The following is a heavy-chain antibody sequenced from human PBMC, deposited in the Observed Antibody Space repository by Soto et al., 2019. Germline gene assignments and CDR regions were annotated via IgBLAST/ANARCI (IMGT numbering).Heavy chain of an antibody. CDR2: ITAYNGNT. D-gene: IGHD5-18*01. CDR1: GYTLSNYA. Sequence: ASVKVSCKASGYTLSNYAMHWVRQAPGQRLEWMGWITAYNGNTNYAQKLQGRVTMTTDTSTSTAYMELRSLRSDDTAVYYCAKRRGYSNGEFDYWGQGTLVTVS. V-gene: IGHV1-18*01. CDR3: AKRRGYSNGEFDY. J-gene: IGHJ4*02.